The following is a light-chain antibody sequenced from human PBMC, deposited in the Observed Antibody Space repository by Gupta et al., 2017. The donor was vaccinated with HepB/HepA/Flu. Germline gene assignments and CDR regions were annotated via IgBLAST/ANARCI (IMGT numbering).Light chain of an antibody. J-gene: IGLJ3*02. CDR1: SSDVGSDNF. Sequence: QSALTQPASVSGPPGQSITISCTGTSSDVGSDNFVSWHQQHPEKPHRLMIFGVSKRPAGASNRFSGSKAGTTASLTISVPEGEEEAEYYCSPDTSSSNLVFGGGTKLTVL. V-gene: IGLV2-14*03. CDR3: SPDTSSSNLV. CDR2: GVS.